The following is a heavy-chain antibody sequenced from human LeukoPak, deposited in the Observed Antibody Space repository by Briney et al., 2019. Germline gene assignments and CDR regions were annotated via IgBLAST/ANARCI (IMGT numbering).Heavy chain of an antibody. V-gene: IGHV4-59*01. CDR1: DGSISSYY. D-gene: IGHD1-20*01. CDR3: ARSITGTLGLYYYYMDV. CDR2: IFYSGST. Sequence: SETLSLTCTVSDGSISSYYWSWMRQPPGKGLEWVGYIFYSGSTHYNPSLKSRVTISLDTSKNQFSLRLSSVTAADTAVYYRARSITGTLGLYYYYMDVWGKGTTVTVSS. J-gene: IGHJ6*03.